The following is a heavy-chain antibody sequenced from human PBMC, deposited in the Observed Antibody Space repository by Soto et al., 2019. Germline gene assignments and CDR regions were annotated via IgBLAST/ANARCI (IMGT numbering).Heavy chain of an antibody. CDR3: RKRSGSYYFY. V-gene: IGHV3-23*01. J-gene: IGHJ4*02. CDR2: ISGSGDGT. CDR1: GSTFSTYA. Sequence: VGSLRLSCAAYGSTFSTYAMSWVRQAPGKGLEWVSTISGSGDGTYYADSVKGRFTISRDNINKTLHLQMNSLTAEDTAVYFCRKRSGSYYFYWGQGTLVTVSS. D-gene: IGHD3-22*01.